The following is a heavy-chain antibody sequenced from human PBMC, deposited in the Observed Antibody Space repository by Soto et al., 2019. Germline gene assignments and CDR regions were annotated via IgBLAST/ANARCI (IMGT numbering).Heavy chain of an antibody. D-gene: IGHD3-22*01. V-gene: IGHV4-59*01. CDR1: GGSISSYY. J-gene: IGHJ6*02. CDR2: IYYSGST. Sequence: SETLSLTCTVSGGSISSYYWSWIRQPPGKGLEWIGYIYYSGSTNYNPSLKSRVTISVDASKNQFSLKLSSVTAADTAVYYCARDSLGYDSSGYHYYYYYYGMDVWGQGTTVTVSS. CDR3: ARDSLGYDSSGYHYYYYYYGMDV.